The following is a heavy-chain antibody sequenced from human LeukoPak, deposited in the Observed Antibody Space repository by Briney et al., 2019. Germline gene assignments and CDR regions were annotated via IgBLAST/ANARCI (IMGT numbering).Heavy chain of an antibody. CDR2: INDSGST. J-gene: IGHJ4*02. V-gene: IGHV4-34*01. Sequence: SETLSFTCAVYGGSFSGYYWSWLRQPPGKGLEWIGEINDSGSTNYNPSLKSRVTISVDTSKNQFSLKLSAVTAAGTAVYYCARWEGGSYYDFDYWGQGTLVTVSS. CDR1: GGSFSGYY. D-gene: IGHD1-26*01. CDR3: ARWEGGSYYDFDY.